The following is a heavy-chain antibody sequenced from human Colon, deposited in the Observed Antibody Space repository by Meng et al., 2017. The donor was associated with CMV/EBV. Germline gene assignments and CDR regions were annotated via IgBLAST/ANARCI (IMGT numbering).Heavy chain of an antibody. CDR3: ARGGIAALTEF. CDR2: IHHTGSI. Sequence: LTCAGAGGSISSGNWWSWVRQPPGKGLEWIGEIHHTGSINYNPSLKSRVTISVDKYKNQFSLTLTSVTAADTAVYKCARGGIAALTEFWGQGILVTVSS. D-gene: IGHD6-13*01. J-gene: IGHJ4*02. V-gene: IGHV4-4*02. CDR1: GGSISSGNW.